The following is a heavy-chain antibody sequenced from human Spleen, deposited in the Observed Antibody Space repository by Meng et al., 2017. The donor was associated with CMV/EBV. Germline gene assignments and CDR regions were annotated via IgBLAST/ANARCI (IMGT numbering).Heavy chain of an antibody. D-gene: IGHD3-22*01. CDR1: GFTFNNFA. CDR2: VSAGGGRT. V-gene: IGHV3-23*01. Sequence: GGSLRLSCAASGFTFNNFAMNWVRQAPGKGLEWVSTVSAGGGRTDYADSVKGRFTISRDNSKNTLYLEMNSLRAEDTAVYSCAKFLGRDYYDSSSLHAFDLWGQGTMVTVSS. J-gene: IGHJ3*01. CDR3: AKFLGRDYYDSSSLHAFDL.